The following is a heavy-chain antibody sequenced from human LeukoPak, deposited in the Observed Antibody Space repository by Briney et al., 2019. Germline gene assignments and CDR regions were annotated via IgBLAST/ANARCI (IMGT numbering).Heavy chain of an antibody. V-gene: IGHV3-21*01. J-gene: IGHJ3*02. CDR2: ISTSSSYI. D-gene: IGHD2-15*01. CDR3: ARRWSSPSFDM. Sequence: GGSLRLSCAASGFTFSSYSMNWVRQAPGKGLEWVSSISTSSSYIYYADPVKGRFTISRDNAKNSLYLQMNSLRAEDTAVYYCARRWSSPSFDMWGQGTMVTVSS. CDR1: GFTFSSYS.